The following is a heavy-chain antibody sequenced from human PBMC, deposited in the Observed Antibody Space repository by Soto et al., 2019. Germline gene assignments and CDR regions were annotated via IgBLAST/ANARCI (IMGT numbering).Heavy chain of an antibody. Sequence: AVKVSCKASGCTFSSHAISWVRQAPGQGLEWMGGIIPFFKATNYAQKFQGRVTITADDSTSTAYMDLYSLRSEDTAVYYCARDVPLNYYDGTFSYYAMDVWGQGTTVTVSS. CDR3: ARDVPLNYYDGTFSYYAMDV. V-gene: IGHV1-69*13. D-gene: IGHD3-16*01. J-gene: IGHJ6*02. CDR1: GCTFSSHA. CDR2: IIPFFKAT.